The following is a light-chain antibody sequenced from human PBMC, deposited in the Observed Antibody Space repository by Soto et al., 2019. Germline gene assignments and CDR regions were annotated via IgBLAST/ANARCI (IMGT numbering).Light chain of an antibody. J-gene: IGLJ3*02. CDR2: PNS. Sequence: QPVLTQSPSASGTPGQRVSISCSGSSSNIGSNNVYWYQQFPGSAPRFLIYPNSPRPSGVPDRFSASKSGTSASLVISGLRPEDEATYCATWDDSPSGRSWVFGGGTK. CDR3: ATWDDSPSGRSWV. V-gene: IGLV1-47*01. CDR1: SSNIGSNN.